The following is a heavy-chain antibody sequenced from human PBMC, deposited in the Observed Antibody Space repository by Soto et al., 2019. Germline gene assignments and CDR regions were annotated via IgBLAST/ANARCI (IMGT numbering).Heavy chain of an antibody. J-gene: IGHJ4*02. CDR3: AKDQTYYYDSSGYYPQTWFDY. Sequence: GWSLRLSCAASGFTFSSYGMHWVRQAPGKGLEWVAVISYDGSNKYYADSVKGRFTISRDNSKNTLYLQMNSLRAEDTAVYYCAKDQTYYYDSSGYYPQTWFDYWGQGTLVTVS. D-gene: IGHD3-22*01. CDR1: GFTFSSYG. CDR2: ISYDGSNK. V-gene: IGHV3-30*18.